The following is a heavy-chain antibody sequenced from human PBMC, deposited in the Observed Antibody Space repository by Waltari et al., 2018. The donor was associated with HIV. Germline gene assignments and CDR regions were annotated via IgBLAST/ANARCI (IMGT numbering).Heavy chain of an antibody. CDR1: GFTFSNAW. Sequence: EVQLVESGGGLVKPGGSLRLSCAASGFTFSNAWMSWVRQAPGKGLEGVGRMKSKTECGTTDDAAPVKGRFTISRDDSKNTLYLQMNSLKTEDTAVYYCTTDSDYYDSSGYYYWFDYWGQGTLVTVSS. CDR2: MKSKTECGTT. V-gene: IGHV3-15*01. D-gene: IGHD3-22*01. CDR3: TTDSDYYDSSGYYYWFDY. J-gene: IGHJ4*02.